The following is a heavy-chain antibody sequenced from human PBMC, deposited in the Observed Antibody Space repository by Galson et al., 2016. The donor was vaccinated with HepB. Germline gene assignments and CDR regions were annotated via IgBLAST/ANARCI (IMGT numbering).Heavy chain of an antibody. Sequence: SVKVSCKASGFTFISADVQWVRQARGQRLDWIGRILIGSGKVHYAQNFQERVSITRDMSTSTAYMELSSLTSEDTAVYYCAASFLYKSLDSPYDYGMDFWGQGTTVTVSS. J-gene: IGHJ6*02. CDR1: GFTFISAD. CDR2: ILIGSGKV. D-gene: IGHD1-14*01. V-gene: IGHV1-58*01. CDR3: AASFLYKSLDSPYDYGMDF.